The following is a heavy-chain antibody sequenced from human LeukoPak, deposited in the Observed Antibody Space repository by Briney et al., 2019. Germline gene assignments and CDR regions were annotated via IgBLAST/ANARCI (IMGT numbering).Heavy chain of an antibody. D-gene: IGHD3-9*01. Sequence: GGSLRLSCAASGFTFSTYNMNWVRQAPGKGLEWVSSITSGGTYTYYADSVKGRFTTSRDNAKNSLSLQLSSLRADDTVVYYCARGHYDILTASYKWTPDYWGQGILVTVSS. V-gene: IGHV3-21*06. CDR3: ARGHYDILTASYKWTPDY. CDR2: ITSGGTYT. CDR1: GFTFSTYN. J-gene: IGHJ4*02.